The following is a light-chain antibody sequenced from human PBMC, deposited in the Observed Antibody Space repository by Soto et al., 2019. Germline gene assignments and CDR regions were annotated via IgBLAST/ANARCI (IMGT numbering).Light chain of an antibody. CDR1: SSDVGCYNF. Sequence: QSALTQPPSASGSPGQSVTISCTGTSSDVGCYNFVSWYQQHPGKAPKFMIYEVTKPPSGVPDCFSGSKSGNTASLTVSGLQAEDEDDYYCSSYAGGIKWVFGGGTKLTVL. CDR3: SSYAGGIKWV. J-gene: IGLJ3*02. V-gene: IGLV2-8*01. CDR2: EVT.